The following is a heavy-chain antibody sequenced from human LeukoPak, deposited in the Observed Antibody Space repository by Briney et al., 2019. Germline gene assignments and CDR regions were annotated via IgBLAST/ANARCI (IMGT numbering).Heavy chain of an antibody. CDR2: LYYSGST. V-gene: IGHV4-39*07. J-gene: IGHJ6*03. CDR3: ARGFRLSAYYMDV. Sequence: PSETLSLTCTVSGGSISSSSYYWGWIRQPPGKGLEWIGALYYSGSTYYNPSLKSRVTISVDASKNQFSLKLTSVTAADTAVYYCARGFRLSAYYMDVWGKGTTVTVSS. CDR1: GGSISSSSYY. D-gene: IGHD2/OR15-2a*01.